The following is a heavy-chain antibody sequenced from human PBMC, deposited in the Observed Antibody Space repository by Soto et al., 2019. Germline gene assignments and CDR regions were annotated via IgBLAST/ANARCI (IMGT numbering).Heavy chain of an antibody. CDR1: GFNFNIYA. CDR2: ISPGGDST. D-gene: IGHD1-1*01. J-gene: IGHJ6*03. V-gene: IGHV3-23*01. Sequence: EVQLLESGGGLVQPGGSLRLSCAASGFNFNIYAMTWVRQDPGKGLEWVSTISPGGDSTYFADSVKGRVTISRDNSKNTLSLQMNSLRAEDTATYFCAKALGNPYYYYYMDVWGTGTTVTVSS. CDR3: AKALGNPYYYYYMDV.